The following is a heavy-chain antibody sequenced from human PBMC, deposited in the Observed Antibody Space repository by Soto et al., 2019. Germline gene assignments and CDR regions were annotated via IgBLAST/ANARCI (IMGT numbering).Heavy chain of an antibody. J-gene: IGHJ4*02. CDR2: ISGSGGST. CDR1: GFTFSSYA. CDR3: AKEGGYCSSTSCYGLVDY. D-gene: IGHD2-2*01. Sequence: GGSLRLSCAASGFTFSSYAMSWVRQAPGKGLEWVSAISGSGGSTYYANSVKGRFTISRDNSKNTLYLQMNSLRAEDTAVYYCAKEGGYCSSTSCYGLVDYWGQGTLVTVSS. V-gene: IGHV3-23*01.